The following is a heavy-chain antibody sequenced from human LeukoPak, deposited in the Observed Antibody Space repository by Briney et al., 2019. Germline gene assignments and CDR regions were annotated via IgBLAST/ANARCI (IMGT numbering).Heavy chain of an antibody. D-gene: IGHD3-22*01. Sequence: GGSLRLPCAASGFTFSSYSMNWVRQAPGKGLEWVSSISSSSSYIYYADSVKGRFTISRDNAKNSLYLQMNSLRAEDTAVYYCARVPVVTGAFDIWGQGTMVTVSS. J-gene: IGHJ3*02. CDR1: GFTFSSYS. CDR2: ISSSSSYI. V-gene: IGHV3-21*01. CDR3: ARVPVVTGAFDI.